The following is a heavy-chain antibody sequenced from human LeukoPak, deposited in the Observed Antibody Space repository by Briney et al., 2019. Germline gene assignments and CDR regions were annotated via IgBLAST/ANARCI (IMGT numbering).Heavy chain of an antibody. Sequence: GGSLRLSCAASGFTFSSYSMNWVRQAPGKGLEWVSYISSSSSTIYYADSVKGRFTISRDNAKNSLYLQMNSLRAEDTAVYYCARDPPEEFGETHRDWYFDLWGRGTLVTVSS. CDR2: ISSSSSTI. CDR1: GFTFSSYS. J-gene: IGHJ2*01. CDR3: ARDPPEEFGETHRDWYFDL. V-gene: IGHV3-48*04. D-gene: IGHD3-10*01.